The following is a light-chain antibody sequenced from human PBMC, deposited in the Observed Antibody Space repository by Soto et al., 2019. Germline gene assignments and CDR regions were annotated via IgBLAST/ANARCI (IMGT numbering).Light chain of an antibody. CDR2: SDN. Sequence: QSVLTQPPSASGTPGQRVTISCSGSSSNIGRNTVNWYQKLPGTAPRLLIYSDNQRPSGVPDRSTGSKSGTLASLAIGGLQSEDEAHYYCAAWDDGLNGTMVVGGGTRLTVL. CDR3: AAWDDGLNGTMV. V-gene: IGLV1-44*01. J-gene: IGLJ3*02. CDR1: SSNIGRNT.